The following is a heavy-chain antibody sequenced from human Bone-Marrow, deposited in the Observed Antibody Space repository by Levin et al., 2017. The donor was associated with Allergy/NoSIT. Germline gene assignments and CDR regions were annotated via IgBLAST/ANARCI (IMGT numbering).Heavy chain of an antibody. V-gene: IGHV4-30-2*01. CDR3: ASSRRGFDSAGFYVYFDY. CDR1: GGSIRSNVYS. Sequence: SQTLSLTCAVSGGSIRSNVYSWSWIRQPPGKGLEWIGYIYQSGNTYYNPSLKSRVTISADRSKNHFSLSLSSVTAADTAVYYCASSRRGFDSAGFYVYFDYWGQGALVTVSS. D-gene: IGHD3-16*01. J-gene: IGHJ4*02. CDR2: IYQSGNT.